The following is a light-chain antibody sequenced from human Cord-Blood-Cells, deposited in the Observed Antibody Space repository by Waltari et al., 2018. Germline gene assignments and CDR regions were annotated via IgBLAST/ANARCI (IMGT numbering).Light chain of an antibody. J-gene: IGKJ1*01. Sequence: EIVLTQSPGTLSLSPGERDTLSCRASQSVSSSYSAWYQQKPGQAPRLLIYGASSRATGIPDRFSGSGSGTDFTLTISRLEPEDFAVYYCQQYGSSPPWTFGQGTKVEIK. CDR2: GAS. CDR1: QSVSSSY. CDR3: QQYGSSPPWT. V-gene: IGKV3-20*01.